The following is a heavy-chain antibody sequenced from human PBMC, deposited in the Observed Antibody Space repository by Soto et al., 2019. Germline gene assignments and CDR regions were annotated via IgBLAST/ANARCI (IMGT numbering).Heavy chain of an antibody. CDR3: AKDLIPLDSGDYVAPLYYYGMEV. J-gene: IGHJ6*01. CDR1: VFTFSSYA. Sequence: PGGSLRLSCASSVFTFSSYAMSWVRHSPGKWLEWVSAISGSGGSTYYADSVKGRFTISRDNSKNTLYLQMNSLRAEDTAVYYCAKDLIPLDSGDYVAPLYYYGMEVWGQGTTVSVSS. CDR2: ISGSGGST. V-gene: IGHV3-23*01. D-gene: IGHD4-17*01.